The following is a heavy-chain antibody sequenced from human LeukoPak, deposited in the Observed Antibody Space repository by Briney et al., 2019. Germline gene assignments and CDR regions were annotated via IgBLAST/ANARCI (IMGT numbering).Heavy chain of an antibody. Sequence: SETLSLTCTASGGSISSSYWSWIRQPPGKGLEWIGYIYYSGSTNYNPSLKSRVTMSVDTSKNQFSLNLSSVTAADTAVYYCARGPYSSRYDYWGQGTVVTVSS. CDR3: ARGPYSSRYDY. CDR1: GGSISSSY. J-gene: IGHJ4*02. CDR2: IYYSGST. D-gene: IGHD6-13*01. V-gene: IGHV4-59*01.